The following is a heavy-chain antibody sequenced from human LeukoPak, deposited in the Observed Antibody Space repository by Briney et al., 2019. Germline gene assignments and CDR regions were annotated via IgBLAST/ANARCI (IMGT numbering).Heavy chain of an antibody. J-gene: IGHJ4*02. D-gene: IGHD6-19*01. Sequence: KTSETLSLTCTVSGASITSYYWSWIRQPPGKGLEWIGYIYYSGSTNYNPSLKSRVTMSVDTSKNEFSLKLSSVTTADTAVYYCATRRIAVAAPFDYWVQGTLFTVSS. V-gene: IGHV4-59*01. CDR2: IYYSGST. CDR3: ATRRIAVAAPFDY. CDR1: GASITSYY.